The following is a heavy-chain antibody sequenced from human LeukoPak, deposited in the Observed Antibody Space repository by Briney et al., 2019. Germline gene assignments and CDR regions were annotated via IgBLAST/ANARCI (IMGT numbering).Heavy chain of an antibody. CDR3: ARQTKNMIVVVITTGHFDY. CDR2: IYSSGTT. V-gene: IGHV4-59*08. J-gene: IGHJ4*02. CDR1: GGSINYYY. Sequence: SETLSLTCIVSGGSINYYYWSWIRQSPGRGLEWIGHIYSSGTTNYNPALKSRVTISIDTSKNQFSLKLSSVTAADTAVYYCARQTKNMIVVVITTGHFDYWGQGTLVTVSS. D-gene: IGHD3-22*01.